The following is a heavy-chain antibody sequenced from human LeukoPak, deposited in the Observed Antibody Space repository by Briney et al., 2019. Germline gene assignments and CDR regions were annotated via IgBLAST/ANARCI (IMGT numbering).Heavy chain of an antibody. CDR2: IKQDGSEK. CDR1: GFTFRRYW. CDR3: VGLGENY. V-gene: IGHV3-7*02. J-gene: IGHJ4*02. D-gene: IGHD3-10*01. Sequence: GGSLRLSCAASGFTFRRYWMSWARQASGKGLEWVANIKQDGSEKYYVDSVKGRFTISRDNAKNSRYLQMNSLRAEDTAVYYCVGLGENYWGQGTLVTVSS.